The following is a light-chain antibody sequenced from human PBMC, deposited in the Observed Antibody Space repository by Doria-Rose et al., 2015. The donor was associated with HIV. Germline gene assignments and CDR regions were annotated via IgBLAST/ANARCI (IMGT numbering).Light chain of an antibody. CDR3: QKYDTVPLT. J-gene: IGKJ4*01. V-gene: IGKV1-27*01. Sequence: TQSPSSVSASGGDRVTITGLAREGTSDHFAWNQQKPGKVPKLLIYSVSTLQSGVPSRFSGSKFGTDFTLTISSLQPEDVASYYCQKYDTVPLTFGGGTKVQIK. CDR2: SVS. CDR1: EGTSDH.